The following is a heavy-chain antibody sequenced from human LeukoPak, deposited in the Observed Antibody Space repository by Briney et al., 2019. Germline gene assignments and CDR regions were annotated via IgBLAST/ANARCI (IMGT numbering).Heavy chain of an antibody. Sequence: SETLSLTCTVPGGSISSSSYYWGWIRQPPGKGLEWIGSIYYSGSTYYNPSLKSRVTISVDTSKNQFSLKLSSVTAADTAVYYCARDNWNYSFYYYYYMDVWGKGTTVTVSS. CDR2: IYYSGST. D-gene: IGHD1-7*01. CDR1: GGSISSSSYY. J-gene: IGHJ6*03. CDR3: ARDNWNYSFYYYYYMDV. V-gene: IGHV4-39*07.